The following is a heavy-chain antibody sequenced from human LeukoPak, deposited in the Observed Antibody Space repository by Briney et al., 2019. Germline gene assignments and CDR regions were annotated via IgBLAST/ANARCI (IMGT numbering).Heavy chain of an antibody. CDR2: INHSGST. V-gene: IGHV4-34*01. CDR1: GGSFSGYY. D-gene: IGHD3-9*01. Sequence: SETLSLTCAVYGGSFSGYYWSWIRQPPGKGLEWIGEINHSGSTYYNPSLKSRVTISVDTSKNQFSLKLSSVTAADTAVYYCARSIYILTGYYSPYFDYWGQGTLVTVSS. CDR3: ARSIYILTGYYSPYFDY. J-gene: IGHJ4*02.